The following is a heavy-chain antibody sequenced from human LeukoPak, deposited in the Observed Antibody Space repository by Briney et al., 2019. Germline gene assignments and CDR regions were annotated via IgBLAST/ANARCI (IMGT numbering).Heavy chain of an antibody. D-gene: IGHD3-10*01. V-gene: IGHV4-30-2*03. CDR2: IYYSGST. J-gene: IGHJ4*02. Sequence: PSETLSLTCDVSGDSISRGGYSWNWIRQPPGKGLEWIGSIYYSGSTFYNPSLKSRVTISVDTSKNQFSLNLNSVTAADTAVYYCARGPELLWFPHPFDYWGQGTLVTVSS. CDR1: GDSISRGGYS. CDR3: ARGPELLWFPHPFDY.